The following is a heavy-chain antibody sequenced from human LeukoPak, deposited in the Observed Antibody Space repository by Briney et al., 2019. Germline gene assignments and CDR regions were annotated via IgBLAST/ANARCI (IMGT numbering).Heavy chain of an antibody. V-gene: IGHV3-74*01. CDR3: ARVPHNGPFDY. CDR2: INGDGSTT. Sequence: QPGGSLRLSCAASGFTFSSYWMHWVRQAPGKGMVWVSRINGDGSTTIYADSEKGRFTISRDNAKNTLYLEMNSLRAEDTAVYYCARVPHNGPFDYWGQGTLVTVSS. J-gene: IGHJ4*02. CDR1: GFTFSSYW. D-gene: IGHD2-8*01.